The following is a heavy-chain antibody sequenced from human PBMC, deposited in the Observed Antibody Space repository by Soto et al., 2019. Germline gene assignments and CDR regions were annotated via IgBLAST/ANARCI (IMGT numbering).Heavy chain of an antibody. D-gene: IGHD6-19*01. CDR3: ARLKYSSGWYGPDY. CDR1: GFTFSSYG. CDR2: IWYDGSNK. V-gene: IGHV3-33*01. J-gene: IGHJ4*02. Sequence: QVQVVESGGGVVQPGRSLRLSCAASGFTFSSYGMHWVRQAPGKGLEWVALIWYDGSNKYYADSVKGRFTISRDNSKNTLYLQMNSLRDEDTAVYYCARLKYSSGWYGPDYWGQGTLVTVSS.